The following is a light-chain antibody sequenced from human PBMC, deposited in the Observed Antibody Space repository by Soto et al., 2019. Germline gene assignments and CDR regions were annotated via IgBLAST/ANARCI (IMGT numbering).Light chain of an antibody. V-gene: IGLV1-44*01. J-gene: IGLJ2*01. CDR3: AAWDDTLNGPV. Sequence: QSVLTQPPSASGTPGQRVTISCSGSSSNIGRSTVNWYQLLPGTAPKLVIYSSDQRPSGVPDRFSGSMSGTSASLAISGLQSEDEADYYCAAWDDTLNGPVFGGGTKLTVL. CDR1: SSNIGRST. CDR2: SSD.